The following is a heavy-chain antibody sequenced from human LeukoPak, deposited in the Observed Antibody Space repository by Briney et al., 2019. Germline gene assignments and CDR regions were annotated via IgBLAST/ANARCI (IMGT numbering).Heavy chain of an antibody. CDR3: VRDPGAATFDY. CDR1: GYTFTRYD. J-gene: IGHJ4*02. CDR2: INVKNGNT. D-gene: IGHD2-15*01. Sequence: ASVKVSCKTSGYTFTRYDITWVRQAPGQRPEWMGGINVKNGNTNYAQKLRGRVTLSRDTSTSTAYMELRSLTSDDTAVYYCVRDPGAATFDYWGQGTLVTVSP. V-gene: IGHV1-18*01.